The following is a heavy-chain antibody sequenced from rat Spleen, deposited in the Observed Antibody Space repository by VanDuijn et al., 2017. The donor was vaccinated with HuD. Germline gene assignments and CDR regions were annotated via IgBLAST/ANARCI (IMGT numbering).Heavy chain of an antibody. D-gene: IGHD1-9*01. V-gene: IGHV3-4*01. Sequence: EIQLQESGPGLVKPSQSLSLTCSVTGYTIPSGYDWSWIRKFPGNKMEWMGYISYSGSTNYNPSLKSRISITRDTSKNQFFLQLNSVTTEDTATYYCARDYGYNPGYWGQGVMVTVSS. CDR3: ARDYGYNPGY. CDR1: GYTIPSGYD. J-gene: IGHJ2*01. CDR2: ISYSGST.